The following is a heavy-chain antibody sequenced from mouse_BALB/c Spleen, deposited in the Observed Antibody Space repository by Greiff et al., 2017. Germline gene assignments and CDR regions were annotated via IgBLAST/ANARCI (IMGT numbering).Heavy chain of an antibody. CDR2: ISSGSSTI. CDR3: ASYDGYPYAY. J-gene: IGHJ3*01. D-gene: IGHD2-3*01. CDR1: GFTFSSFG. Sequence: EVKLVESGGGLVQPGGSRKLSCAASGFTFSSFGMHWVRQAPEKGLEWVAYISSGSSTIYYADTVKGRFTISRDNPKNTLFLQMTSLRSEDTAMYYCASYDGYPYAYWGQGTLVTVSA. V-gene: IGHV5-17*02.